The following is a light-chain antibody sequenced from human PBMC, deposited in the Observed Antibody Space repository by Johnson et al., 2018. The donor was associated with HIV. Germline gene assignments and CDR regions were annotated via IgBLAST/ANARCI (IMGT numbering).Light chain of an antibody. Sequence: QSVLTQPPSVSAAPGQTVTISCSGSYSNIGSNYVSWYQQLPGAAPRLLIYEDYKRPSGLPDRFSGSKSGTSATLGITGLQTGDEADYYCGTWYSSLSALYVFGTGPKVTVL. CDR1: YSNIGSNY. CDR2: EDY. CDR3: GTWYSSLSALYV. V-gene: IGLV1-51*02. J-gene: IGLJ1*01.